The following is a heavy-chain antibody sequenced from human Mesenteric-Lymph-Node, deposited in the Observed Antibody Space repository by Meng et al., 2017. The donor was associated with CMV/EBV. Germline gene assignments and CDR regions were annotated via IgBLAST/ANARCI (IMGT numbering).Heavy chain of an antibody. CDR3: ARDPNYGSGSLFDY. CDR2: IYYSGSS. J-gene: IGHJ4*02. CDR1: GGSVRSGSYY. D-gene: IGHD3-10*01. V-gene: IGHV4-61*01. Sequence: SGGSVRSGSYYWSCIRQPPGKGLKCIGYIYYSGSSNYSPSLKSRVTISVDMSKNQFSLKLSSVTAADTAVYYCARDPNYGSGSLFDYWGQGTLVTVSS.